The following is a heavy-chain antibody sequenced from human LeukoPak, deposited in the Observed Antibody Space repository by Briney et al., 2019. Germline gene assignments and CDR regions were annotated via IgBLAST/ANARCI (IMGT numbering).Heavy chain of an antibody. CDR2: IHYSGST. CDR1: GGSISSSY. CDR3: AREPLYGSGSYINGFDY. D-gene: IGHD3-10*01. J-gene: IGHJ4*02. V-gene: IGHV4-59*01. Sequence: PSETLSLTCTVSGGSISSSYWNWIRQPPGRGLEWIGDIHYSGSTNYNPSLKSRVTISVDTSKNQFSLKLSSVTTADTAVYYCAREPLYGSGSYINGFDYWGQGTLVTVSS.